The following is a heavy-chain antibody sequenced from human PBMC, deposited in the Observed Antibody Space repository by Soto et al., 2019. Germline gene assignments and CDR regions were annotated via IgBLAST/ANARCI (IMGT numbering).Heavy chain of an antibody. CDR1: GYTFTSYG. CDR3: ARVPRGLRYFDWLSRPKFDP. D-gene: IGHD3-9*01. V-gene: IGHV1-18*01. J-gene: IGHJ5*02. CDR2: ISAYNGNT. Sequence: QVQLVQSGAEVKKPGASVKVSCKASGYTFTSYGISWVRQAPGQGLEWMGWISAYNGNTNYAQKLQGRVTMTTDTSTSTAYMELRSLRSDDTAVYYCARVPRGLRYFDWLSRPKFDPWGQGTLVTVSS.